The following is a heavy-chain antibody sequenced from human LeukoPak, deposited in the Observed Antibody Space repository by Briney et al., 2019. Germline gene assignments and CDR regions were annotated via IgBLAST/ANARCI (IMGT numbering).Heavy chain of an antibody. V-gene: IGHV1-18*01. J-gene: IGHJ2*01. Sequence: GASVKVSCKASGYTFISYDINWVRQAPGQGLEWMGWNSVHNGNTNYAQKLQDRVTMTTDTSTSTAYMELRSLRSDDTAVYYCARDGYFDLWGRGTLVTVSS. CDR3: ARDGYFDL. CDR2: NSVHNGNT. CDR1: GYTFISYD.